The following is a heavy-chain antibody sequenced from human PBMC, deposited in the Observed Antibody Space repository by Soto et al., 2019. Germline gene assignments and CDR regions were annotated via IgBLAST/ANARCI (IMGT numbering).Heavy chain of an antibody. CDR1: GFPFISYC. CDR3: ARGRERYSGYDPFDF. V-gene: IGHV3-33*01. CDR2: IWYDGSNK. J-gene: IGHJ4*02. Sequence: GGSLRLSCASSGFPFISYCMHWVRQAPGKWLEGVAGIWYDGSNKYYADSVKGRFTISRYNSKDTLYLQMNGLRAEDTAVYYCARGRERYSGYDPFDFGGKGTLVKFSS. D-gene: IGHD5-12*01.